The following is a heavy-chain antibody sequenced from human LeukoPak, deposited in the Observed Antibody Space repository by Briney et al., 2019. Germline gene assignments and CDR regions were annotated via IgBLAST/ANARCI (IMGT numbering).Heavy chain of an antibody. Sequence: GGSLRLSCAASGFTFSSYAMHWVRQAPGKGLEWVAVISYDGSNEYYADSVKGRFTISRDNSKNTLYLQMNSLRAEDTAVYYCAREGSWLRESDYYYGMDVWGQGTTVTVSS. D-gene: IGHD5-12*01. CDR1: GFTFSSYA. J-gene: IGHJ6*02. V-gene: IGHV3-30*14. CDR2: ISYDGSNE. CDR3: AREGSWLRESDYYYGMDV.